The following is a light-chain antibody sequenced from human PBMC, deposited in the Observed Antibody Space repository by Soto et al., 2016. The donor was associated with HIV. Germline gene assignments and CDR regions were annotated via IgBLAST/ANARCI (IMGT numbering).Light chain of an antibody. Sequence: DIQMTQSPSSLSASVGDRVTITCRASQGISNSLAWYQQKPGKAPKLLLHAASRLESGVPSRFSGSGSGTDYTLTISSLQPEDFATYYCQQYYSSPMYTFGQGTKLEIK. CDR3: QQYYSSPMYT. CDR2: AAS. J-gene: IGKJ2*01. CDR1: QGISNS. V-gene: IGKV1-NL1*01.